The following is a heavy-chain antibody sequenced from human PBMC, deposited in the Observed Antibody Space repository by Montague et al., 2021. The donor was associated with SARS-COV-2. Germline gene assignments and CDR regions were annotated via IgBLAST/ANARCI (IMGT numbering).Heavy chain of an antibody. CDR2: INLSKSS. J-gene: IGHJ6*02. D-gene: IGHD3-10*01. V-gene: IGHV4-34*01. Sequence: SETLSLTCAVYGGTISGYFCRRTRSPQGTALETTGEINLSKSSNSKPFPKSRDTISEHKSTNQISLKLSSVTAADTAVYYCARGYRPPILLRFGDRYGYGMGVWGQGTTVTVAS. CDR3: ARGYRPPILLRFGDRYGYGMGV. CDR1: GGTISGYF.